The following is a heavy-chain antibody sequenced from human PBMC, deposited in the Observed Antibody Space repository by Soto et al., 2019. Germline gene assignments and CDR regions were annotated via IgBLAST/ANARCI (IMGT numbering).Heavy chain of an antibody. J-gene: IGHJ4*02. V-gene: IGHV4-4*02. D-gene: IGHD3-22*01. Sequence: QVQLQESGPGLVKPSGTLSLTCAVSGGSISSDKWWNWVRQPPGKGLEWIGEVHRSGSTNSNPSLKRLVTISVDKSQNHFSLKLSSVTAADTAVYYCARRDYYDSTGYYGDWGQGTPVTVSS. CDR2: VHRSGST. CDR3: ARRDYYDSTGYYGD. CDR1: GGSISSDKW.